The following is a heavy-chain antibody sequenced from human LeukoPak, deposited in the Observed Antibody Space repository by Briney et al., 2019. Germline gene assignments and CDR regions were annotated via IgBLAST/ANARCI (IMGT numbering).Heavy chain of an antibody. CDR2: IYTSGST. CDR3: VRDSEDGRDGYFAY. CDR1: GGSISSGSYY. V-gene: IGHV4-61*02. Sequence: SETLSLTCTVSGGSISSGSYYWSWVRQPAGKGLECIGRIYTSGSTNYSPSLKSRVTISVDTSKNQFSLKLSSATAADTAVYNCVRDSEDGRDGYFAYSGQGTPVTVSS. D-gene: IGHD1-1*01. J-gene: IGHJ4*02.